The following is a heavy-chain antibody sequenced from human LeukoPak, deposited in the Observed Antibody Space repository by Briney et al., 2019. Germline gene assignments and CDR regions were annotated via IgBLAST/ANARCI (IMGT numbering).Heavy chain of an antibody. Sequence: PSETLSLTCTVSGGSISSYYWSWIQQPAGKGLEWVGRIHTSGSTNYNPSLKSRVTMSVDTSKNQFSLKLSSVTAADTAVYYCARILYSSSPAGYYYYMDVWGKGTTVTVSS. CDR1: GGSISSYY. D-gene: IGHD6-6*01. CDR3: ARILYSSSPAGYYYYMDV. CDR2: IHTSGST. V-gene: IGHV4-4*07. J-gene: IGHJ6*03.